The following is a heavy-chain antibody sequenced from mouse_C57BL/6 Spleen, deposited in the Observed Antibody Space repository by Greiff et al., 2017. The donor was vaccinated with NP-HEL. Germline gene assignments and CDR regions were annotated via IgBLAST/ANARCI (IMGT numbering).Heavy chain of an antibody. Sequence: QVHVKQSGAELVRPGTSVKVSCKASGYAFTNYLIEWVKQRPGQGLEWIGVINPGSGGTNYNEKFKGKATLTADKSSSTAYMQLSSLTSEDSAVYFCARSDGGSYSNYEGFAYWGQGTLVTVSA. CDR3: ARSDGGSYSNYEGFAY. V-gene: IGHV1-54*01. CDR1: GYAFTNYL. D-gene: IGHD2-5*01. J-gene: IGHJ3*01. CDR2: INPGSGGT.